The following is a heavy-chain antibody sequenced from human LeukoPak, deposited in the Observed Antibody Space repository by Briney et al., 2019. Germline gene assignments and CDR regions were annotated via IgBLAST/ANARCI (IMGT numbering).Heavy chain of an antibody. CDR1: GFTFSSYW. CDR2: ISGSSGLT. J-gene: IGHJ4*02. Sequence: PGGSLRLSCAAFGFTFSSYWMSWVRQAPGRGLEWVSAISGSSGLTYYADSVKGRFTISRDNSKNTLFLQMNSLRAEDTAVYYCARRGESTSYGDYRFDYWGQGTLVTVSS. D-gene: IGHD4-17*01. CDR3: ARRGESTSYGDYRFDY. V-gene: IGHV3-23*01.